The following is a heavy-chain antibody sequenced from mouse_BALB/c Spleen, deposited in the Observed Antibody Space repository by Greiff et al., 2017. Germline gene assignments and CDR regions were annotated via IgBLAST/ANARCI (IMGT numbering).Heavy chain of an antibody. CDR2: ILPGSGST. CDR3: ARLGRAPWFAY. J-gene: IGHJ3*01. V-gene: IGHV1-9*01. Sequence: QVQLKQSGAELMKPGASVKISCKATGYTFSSYWIEWVKQRPGHGLEWIGEILPGSGSTNYNEKFKGKATFTADTSSNTAYMQLSSLTSEDSAVYYCARLGRAPWFAYWGQGTLVTVSA. D-gene: IGHD4-1*01. CDR1: GYTFSSYW.